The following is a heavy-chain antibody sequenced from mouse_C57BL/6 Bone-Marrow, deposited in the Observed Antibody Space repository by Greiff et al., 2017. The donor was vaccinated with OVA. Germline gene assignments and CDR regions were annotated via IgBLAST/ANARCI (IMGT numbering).Heavy chain of an antibody. Sequence: VQLKQPGAELVKPGASVKLSCKASGYTFTSYWMHWVKQRPGQGLEWIGMIHPNSGSTNYNEKFKSKATLTVDKSSSTAYMQLSSLTSEDSAVYYCARDCITTVPYWYFDVWGTGTTVTVSS. D-gene: IGHD1-1*01. CDR3: ARDCITTVPYWYFDV. J-gene: IGHJ1*03. CDR2: IHPNSGST. CDR1: GYTFTSYW. V-gene: IGHV1-64*01.